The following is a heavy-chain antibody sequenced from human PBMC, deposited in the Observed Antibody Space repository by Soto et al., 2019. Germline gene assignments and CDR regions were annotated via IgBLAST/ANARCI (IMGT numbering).Heavy chain of an antibody. Sequence: QVQLVQSGAEVKKPGSSVTVSCKASGGTFGNSAISWVRQAPGQGLEWMGGIMPIFPTPDYAQKFQGRVTTPPDESTSAAYKESTSLRSEDTAVYYRARAKDRQQPGGNYFSGTDVWGQGTTVTV. CDR1: GGTFGNSA. CDR2: IMPIFPTP. V-gene: IGHV1-69*05. D-gene: IGHD1-26*01. CDR3: ARAKDRQQPGGNYFSGTDV. J-gene: IGHJ6*02.